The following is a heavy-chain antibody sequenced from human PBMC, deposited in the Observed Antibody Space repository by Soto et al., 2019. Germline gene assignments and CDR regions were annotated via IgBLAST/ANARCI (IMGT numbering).Heavy chain of an antibody. CDR1: GGSISSYY. D-gene: IGHD3-3*01. Sequence: SETPSLTCTVSGGSISSYYWSWIRQPPGKGLEWIGYIYYSGSTNYNPSLKSRVTISVDTSKNQFSLKLSSVTAADTAVYYCARVARLRFLEWLKVDPWGQGTLVTVSS. CDR3: ARVARLRFLEWLKVDP. V-gene: IGHV4-59*01. CDR2: IYYSGST. J-gene: IGHJ5*02.